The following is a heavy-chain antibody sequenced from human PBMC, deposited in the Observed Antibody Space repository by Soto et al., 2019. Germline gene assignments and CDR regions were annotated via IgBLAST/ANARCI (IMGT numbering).Heavy chain of an antibody. J-gene: IGHJ6*03. CDR2: IYYSGST. CDR1: GGPISSYY. Sequence: SETLSLTCTVSGGPISSYYWSWIRQPPGKGLEWIGYIYYSGSTNYNPSLKSRVTISVDTSKNQFSLKLSSVTAADTAVYYCARVLVEQWLVPPYYYYYMDVWGKGATVTVSS. CDR3: ARVLVEQWLVPPYYYYYMDV. D-gene: IGHD6-19*01. V-gene: IGHV4-59*01.